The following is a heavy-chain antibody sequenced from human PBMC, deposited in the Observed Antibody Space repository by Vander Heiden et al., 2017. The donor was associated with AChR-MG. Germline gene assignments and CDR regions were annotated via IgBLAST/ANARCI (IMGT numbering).Heavy chain of an antibody. CDR2: IYYSGST. J-gene: IGHJ3*02. CDR3: ARDYYDSSGPPSGDAFDI. V-gene: IGHV4-31*03. D-gene: IGHD3-22*01. Sequence: QVQLQESGPGLVKPSQTLSLTCTVSGGSISSGGYYWSWIRQHPGKGLEWIGYIYYSGSTYYNPSLKSRVTISVDTSKNQFYLKLSSVTAADTAVYYCARDYYDSSGPPSGDAFDIWGQGTMVTVSS. CDR1: GGSISSGGYY.